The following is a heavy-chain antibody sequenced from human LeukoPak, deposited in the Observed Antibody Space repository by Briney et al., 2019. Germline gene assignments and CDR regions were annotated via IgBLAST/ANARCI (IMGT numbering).Heavy chain of an antibody. Sequence: SETLSLTCAVSGGSISSYYRSWIRQPPGKGLEWIGYIYYSGSTNYNPSPTSRVTISVDTSKNQFSLKLSSVTAADTAVYYCARQGPSYWYFDLWGRGTLVTVSS. CDR3: ARQGPSYWYFDL. CDR2: IYYSGST. V-gene: IGHV4-59*08. J-gene: IGHJ2*01. CDR1: GGSISSYY.